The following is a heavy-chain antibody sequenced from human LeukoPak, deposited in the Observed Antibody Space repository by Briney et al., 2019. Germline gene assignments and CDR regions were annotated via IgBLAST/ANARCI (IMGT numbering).Heavy chain of an antibody. V-gene: IGHV4-4*02. CDR3: ARSGYDYYYYYYMDV. CDR2: IYHSGST. J-gene: IGHJ6*03. Sequence: SGTLSLTCAVSGGSISSSNWWSWVRQPPGKGLEWIGEIYHSGSTNYNPSLKSRVTISVDTSKNQFSLKLSSVTAADTAVYYCARSGYDYYYYYYMDVWGKGTTVTISS. D-gene: IGHD5-12*01. CDR1: GGSISSSNW.